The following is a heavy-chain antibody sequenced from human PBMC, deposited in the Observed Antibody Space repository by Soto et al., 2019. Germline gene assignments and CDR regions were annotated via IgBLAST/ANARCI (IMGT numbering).Heavy chain of an antibody. CDR1: GGSISSYY. D-gene: IGHD3-9*01. V-gene: IGHV4-59*01. Sequence: SETLSLTCTVSGGSISSYYWSWIRQPSGKGLEWIGYIYYSGSTNYNPSLKSRVTISVDTSKNQFSLKLSSVTAADTAVDYCAREGYDILTGYPYDAFDIWGQGTMVTVSS. CDR3: AREGYDILTGYPYDAFDI. CDR2: IYYSGST. J-gene: IGHJ3*02.